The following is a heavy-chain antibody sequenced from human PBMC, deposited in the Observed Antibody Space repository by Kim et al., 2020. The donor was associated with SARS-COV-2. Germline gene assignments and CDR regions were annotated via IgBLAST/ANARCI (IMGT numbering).Heavy chain of an antibody. J-gene: IGHJ6*02. CDR1: GYTFTSYP. CDR3: AREPRGFLEYLHQDYYYGMDV. Sequence: ASVKVSCKASGYTFTSYPMNWVRQAPGQGLEWMGWINTNTGNPTYAQDFTGRFVFSLDTSVSTAYLQISSLKAEDTAVYYCAREPRGFLEYLHQDYYYGMDVWGQGTTVTVSS. D-gene: IGHD3-3*01. CDR2: INTNTGNP. V-gene: IGHV7-4-1*02.